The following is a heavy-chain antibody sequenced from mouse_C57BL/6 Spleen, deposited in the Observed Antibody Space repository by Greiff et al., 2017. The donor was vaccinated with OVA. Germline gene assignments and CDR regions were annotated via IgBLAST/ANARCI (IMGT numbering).Heavy chain of an antibody. CDR2: IYPGDGDT. CDR1: GYAFSSSW. D-gene: IGHD2-4*01. Sequence: VKLMESGPELVKPGASVKISCKASGYAFSSSWMNWVKQRPGKGLEWIGRIYPGDGDTNYNGKFKGKATLTADKSSSTAYMQLSSLTSEDSAVYFCARGYYDPDYWGQGTTLTVSS. V-gene: IGHV1-82*01. CDR3: ARGYYDPDY. J-gene: IGHJ2*01.